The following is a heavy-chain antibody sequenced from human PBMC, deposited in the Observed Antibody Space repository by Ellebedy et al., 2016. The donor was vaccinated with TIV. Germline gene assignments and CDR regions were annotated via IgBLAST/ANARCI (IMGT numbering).Heavy chain of an antibody. V-gene: IGHV3-48*03. CDR1: GFTFRSYA. Sequence: PGGSLRLSCATSGFTFRSYAINWVRQAPGKGLEWISYIPSSGTGIYYADSVKGRFTVARDNANKSLHLQMNNLRGDDTAVYYCGRAREPGPFAYYYYGMDVWGQGTTVTVSS. CDR3: GRAREPGPFAYYYYGMDV. J-gene: IGHJ6*02. D-gene: IGHD1-1*01. CDR2: IPSSGTGI.